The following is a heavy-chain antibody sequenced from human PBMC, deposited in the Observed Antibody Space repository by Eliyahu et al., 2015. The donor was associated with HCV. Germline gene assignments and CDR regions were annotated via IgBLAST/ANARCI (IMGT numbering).Heavy chain of an antibody. Sequence: EVQLLESGGGLVQRGGSLXLSCAXSGFXFXRSAMGWVRQAPGKGLEWVSGISGSGDYTYYADSVKGRFTISRDNSKNILYLLMTNLTPDDTAVYYCAKDDGYCDSASCYLVGMDVWGQGTTVTVSS. CDR3: AKDDGYCDSASCYLVGMDV. D-gene: IGHD2-2*01. V-gene: IGHV3-23*01. CDR1: GFXFXRSA. CDR2: ISGSGDYT. J-gene: IGHJ6*02.